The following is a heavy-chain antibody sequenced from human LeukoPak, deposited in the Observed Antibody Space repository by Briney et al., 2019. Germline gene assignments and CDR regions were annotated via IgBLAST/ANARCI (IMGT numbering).Heavy chain of an antibody. CDR2: IYPSGAA. Sequence: GGSLRLSCVASGFTGNNNSLSWVRQSPGKGLEWVSLIYPSGAAYYADSVKGRFTISRDNTKNKVFLQMNSLRAEDTAMYFCASVFLPWYFDLWGRGTLVIVSS. CDR3: ASVFLPWYFDL. D-gene: IGHD3-16*01. CDR1: GFTGNNNS. V-gene: IGHV3-53*01. J-gene: IGHJ2*01.